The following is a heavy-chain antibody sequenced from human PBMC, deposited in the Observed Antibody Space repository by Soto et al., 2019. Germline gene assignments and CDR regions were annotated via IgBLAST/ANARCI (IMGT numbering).Heavy chain of an antibody. Sequence: EVQLLESGGGLVQPGGSLRLSCAASGFTFSSYAMTWVRQAPGKGLEWVSGISGRDGSTYYADSVKGRLTISRDNSKNSLYLQMNSLRAEDTGVYYCARTMYSNRGWFDPWGQGTLVTVSS. D-gene: IGHD6-13*01. V-gene: IGHV3-23*01. CDR3: ARTMYSNRGWFDP. CDR2: ISGRDGST. CDR1: GFTFSSYA. J-gene: IGHJ5*02.